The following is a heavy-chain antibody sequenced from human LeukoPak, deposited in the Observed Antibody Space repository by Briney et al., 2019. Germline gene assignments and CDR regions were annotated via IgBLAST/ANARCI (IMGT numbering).Heavy chain of an antibody. V-gene: IGHV4-34*01. CDR3: ARGDFWSGYALGY. CDR2: INHSGST. D-gene: IGHD3-3*01. J-gene: IGHJ4*02. CDR1: GGSFSGYY. Sequence: SETLSLTCAVYGGSFSGYYWSWIRQPPGKGLEWIGEINHSGSTNYNPSLKSRVTISVDTSKNQFSLKLSSVTAADTAVYYCARGDFWSGYALGYWGQGTLVTVSS.